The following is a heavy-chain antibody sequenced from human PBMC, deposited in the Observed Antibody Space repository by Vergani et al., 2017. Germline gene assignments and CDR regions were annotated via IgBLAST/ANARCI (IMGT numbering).Heavy chain of an antibody. D-gene: IGHD6-13*01. Sequence: QITLKESGPTLVKPTQTLTLTCTFPGFSLSTSGVGVGWIRQPPGKALEWLALIYWDDDKRYSPSLKSRLTITKDTSKNQVVLTMTNMDPVDTATYYCARKHSSSWYHGSKGDYYFDYWGQGTLVTVSS. V-gene: IGHV2-5*02. J-gene: IGHJ4*02. CDR1: GFSLSTSGVG. CDR3: ARKHSSSWYHGSKGDYYFDY. CDR2: IYWDDDK.